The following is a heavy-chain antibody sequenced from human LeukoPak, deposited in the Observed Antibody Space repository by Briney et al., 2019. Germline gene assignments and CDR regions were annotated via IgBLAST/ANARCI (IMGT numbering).Heavy chain of an antibody. CDR1: GYIFTGYH. CDR3: ARGSFFNSFVKDY. V-gene: IGHV1-2*06. Sequence: ASVKVSCKASGYIFTGYHMHWLRQAPGQGLEWVGRMNPNSGDTIYAQKFQGRVTMTRDTSINTAYMDLSSLTSDDTAVYFCARGSFFNSFVKDYWGQEPWSPSPQ. J-gene: IGHJ4*01. D-gene: IGHD3-10*01. CDR2: MNPNSGDT.